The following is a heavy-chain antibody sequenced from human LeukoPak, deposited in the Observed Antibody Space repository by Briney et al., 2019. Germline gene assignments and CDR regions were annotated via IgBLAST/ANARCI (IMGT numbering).Heavy chain of an antibody. Sequence: PSETLSLTCIVSGGSISSYHWSWIRQPPGKGLEWIGYISYSRSTNYNPSLKSRVTISVDTSKNQFSLRLSSVTAADTAVYYCARHLDYYGSGTYEFWGQGTLVTVSS. CDR3: ARHLDYYGSGTYEF. V-gene: IGHV4-59*08. CDR1: GGSISSYH. D-gene: IGHD3-10*01. J-gene: IGHJ4*02. CDR2: ISYSRST.